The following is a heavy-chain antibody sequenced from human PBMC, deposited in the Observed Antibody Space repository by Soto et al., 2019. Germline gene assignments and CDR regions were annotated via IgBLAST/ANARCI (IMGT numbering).Heavy chain of an antibody. J-gene: IGHJ3*02. CDR3: AIAARPPDSPDAFDI. CDR2: FDPEDGET. D-gene: IGHD6-6*01. CDR1: GYTFTSYY. V-gene: IGHV1-24*01. Sequence: ASVKVSCKASGYTFTSYYMHWVRQAPGQGLEWMGGFDPEDGETIYAQKFQGRVTMTEDTSTDTAYMELSSLRSEDTAVYYCAIAARPPDSPDAFDIWGQGTMVTVSS.